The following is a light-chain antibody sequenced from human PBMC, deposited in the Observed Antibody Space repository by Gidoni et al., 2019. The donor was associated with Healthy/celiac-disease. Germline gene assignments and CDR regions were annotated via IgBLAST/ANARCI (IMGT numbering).Light chain of an antibody. CDR2: GAS. Sequence: IELSQSPGTLSLSPGERATLSCRASQSVSSSYLAWYQQKPGQAPRLLIYGASSRATGIPDRFSGSGSGTDFTLTISRLEPEDFAVYYCQQYGSSSFTFGPGTKVDIK. CDR1: QSVSSSY. V-gene: IGKV3-20*01. CDR3: QQYGSSSFT. J-gene: IGKJ3*01.